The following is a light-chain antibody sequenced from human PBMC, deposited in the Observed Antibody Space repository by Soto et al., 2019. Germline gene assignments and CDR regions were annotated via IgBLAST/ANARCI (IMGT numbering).Light chain of an antibody. Sequence: QSVLTQSPSASASLGASSKLTCTLGMGHTSYAIAWHQQQPEKGPRYLMKLNSDGSHSKGDGIPDRFSGSSSGAERYLTISSLQSEDEADYYCQTWGTGIQVFGGGTKVTVL. CDR3: QTWGTGIQV. CDR2: LNSDGSH. CDR1: MGHTSYA. V-gene: IGLV4-69*01. J-gene: IGLJ3*02.